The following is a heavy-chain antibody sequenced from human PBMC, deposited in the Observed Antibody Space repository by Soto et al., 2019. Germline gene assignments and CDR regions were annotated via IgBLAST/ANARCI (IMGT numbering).Heavy chain of an antibody. V-gene: IGHV4-38-2*01. CDR1: GYSISSGYY. J-gene: IGHJ4*02. CDR2: IYHIGST. CDR3: ARVAGWVVGATYYFDY. D-gene: IGHD1-26*01. Sequence: SETLSLTCAVSGYSISSGYYWGWIRQPPGKGLEWIGSIYHIGSTYYNPSLKSRVTISVDTSKNQFSLKLSSVTAADTAVYYCARVAGWVVGATYYFDYWGQGTLVTVSS.